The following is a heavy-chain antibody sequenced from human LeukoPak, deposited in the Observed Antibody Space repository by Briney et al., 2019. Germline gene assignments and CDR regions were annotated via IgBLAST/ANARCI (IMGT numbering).Heavy chain of an antibody. V-gene: IGHV4-59*08. CDR3: VRSGGYYYDAL. CDR2: IHYSGYT. D-gene: IGHD3-22*01. J-gene: IGHJ4*02. CDR1: GGFIGDYY. Sequence: PSETLSLTCTVSGGFIGDYYLTWIRQSPGKGLQWIGYIHYSGYTSYNPSLKSRVTISVDTSKNQFSLKLSSVTAADTAVFYCVRSGGYYYDALWGQGTLVTVSS.